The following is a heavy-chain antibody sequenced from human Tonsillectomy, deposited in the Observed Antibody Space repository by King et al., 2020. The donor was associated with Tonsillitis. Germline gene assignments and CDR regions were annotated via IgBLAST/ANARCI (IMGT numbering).Heavy chain of an antibody. V-gene: IGHV3-23*04. D-gene: IGHD3-22*01. Sequence: VQLVESGGGLVQPGGSLRLSCAASGFTFSSYAMSWVRQAPGKGLEWVSAISGSVGSTYSADPVKGRFTISRDNSKNTLYLQMNSLRAEDTAVYYCASRADYYDTPFDYWGQGTLVTVSS. CDR1: GFTFSSYA. CDR3: ASRADYYDTPFDY. J-gene: IGHJ4*02. CDR2: ISGSVGST.